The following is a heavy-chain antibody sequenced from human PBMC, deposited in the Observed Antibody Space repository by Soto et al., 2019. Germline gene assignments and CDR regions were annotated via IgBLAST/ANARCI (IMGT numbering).Heavy chain of an antibody. CDR1: GFSLSSYA. CDR2: MSYDETKK. V-gene: IGHV3-30*18. CDR3: AKDRRDGDFMHILVVDF. D-gene: IGHD2-15*01. Sequence: QVQLVESGGGVVQPGGSLRLSCATFGFSLSSYAMHWVRQAPGKGLEWVALMSYDETKKYYADSVEGRFTISRDTSTNTLFLRMNNLRVEDTAVYYCAKDRRDGDFMHILVVDFWGQGALVTVSS. J-gene: IGHJ4*02.